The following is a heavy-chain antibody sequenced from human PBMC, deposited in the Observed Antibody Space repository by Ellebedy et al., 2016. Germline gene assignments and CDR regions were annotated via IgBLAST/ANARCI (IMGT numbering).Heavy chain of an antibody. V-gene: IGHV3-23*01. CDR2: ISGSGGST. CDR1: GFTFSSYA. J-gene: IGHJ4*02. CDR3: ARDRVPDY. Sequence: GESLKISXAASGFTFSSYAMSWVRQAPGKGLEWVSAISGSGGSTYYADSMKDRFTISRDNAKNSLYLQMNSLRAEDTAVYYCARDRVPDYWGQGTLVTVSS.